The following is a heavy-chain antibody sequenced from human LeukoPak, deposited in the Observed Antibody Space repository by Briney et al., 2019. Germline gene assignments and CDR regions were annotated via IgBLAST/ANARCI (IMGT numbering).Heavy chain of an antibody. CDR2: INPSGGST. CDR1: GYTFTSYY. D-gene: IGHD5-24*01. Sequence: ASVKVSCKASGYTFTSYYMHWVRQAPGQGLEWMGIINPSGGSTSYAQKFQGRVTMTRDTSTSTVYMEPSSLRSEDTAVSYCARGDGPGGYFDYWGQGTLVTVSS. V-gene: IGHV1-46*01. CDR3: ARGDGPGGYFDY. J-gene: IGHJ4*02.